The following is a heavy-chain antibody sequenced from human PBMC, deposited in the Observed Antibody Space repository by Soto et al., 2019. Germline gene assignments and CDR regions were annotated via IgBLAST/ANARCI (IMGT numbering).Heavy chain of an antibody. Sequence: QVQLVQSGAEVKKPGSSVKGSCKASGGTFSSYTISWVRQAPGQGLEWMGRIIPILGIANYAQKFQGRVTITADKSTSTAYMVLSSLRSEDTAVYYCARGGYSGYWGQGTLVTVSS. D-gene: IGHD5-12*01. CDR3: ARGGYSGY. CDR1: GGTFSSYT. CDR2: IIPILGIA. V-gene: IGHV1-69*02. J-gene: IGHJ4*02.